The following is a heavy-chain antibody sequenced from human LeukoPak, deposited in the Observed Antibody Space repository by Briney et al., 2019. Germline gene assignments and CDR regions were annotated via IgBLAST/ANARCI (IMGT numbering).Heavy chain of an antibody. J-gene: IGHJ4*02. D-gene: IGHD3-16*01. Sequence: SETLSLTCTVSGGSSSTYYWSWIRHPPGKGLEWIGYISYSGNSHYNPSLRSRVTISVDSSKTQFSLKLNSVTGADTAFYYCARHVEGEGLDYWGQGTLVTVSS. V-gene: IGHV4-59*08. CDR3: ARHVEGEGLDY. CDR1: GGSSSTYY. CDR2: ISYSGNS.